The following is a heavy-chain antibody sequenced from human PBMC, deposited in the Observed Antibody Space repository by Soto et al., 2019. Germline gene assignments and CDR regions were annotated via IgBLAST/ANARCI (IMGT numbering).Heavy chain of an antibody. D-gene: IGHD2-2*01. J-gene: IGHJ5*02. V-gene: IGHV1-46*01. CDR3: ARESNIVVVPAAGFDP. Sequence: GASVKVSCKASGDTFTSYYMHWVRQAPGQGLEWMGIINPSGGSTSYAQKFQGRVTMTRDTSTSTVYMELSSLRSEDTAVYYCARESNIVVVPAAGFDPWGQGTLVTVSS. CDR1: GDTFTSYY. CDR2: INPSGGST.